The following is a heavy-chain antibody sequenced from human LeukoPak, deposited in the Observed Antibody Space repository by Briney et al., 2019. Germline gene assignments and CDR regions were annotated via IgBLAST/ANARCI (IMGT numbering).Heavy chain of an antibody. CDR3: ARDREVPYSSSPGYLFDY. J-gene: IGHJ4*02. D-gene: IGHD6-6*01. CDR2: IIPIFGTA. Sequence: GASVKVSCMASGGTFSSYAISWVRQAPGQGLEWMGGIIPIFGTANYAQKFQGRVTITADESTSTAYMELSSLRSEDTAVYYCARDREVPYSSSPGYLFDYWGQGTLVTVSS. CDR1: GGTFSSYA. V-gene: IGHV1-69*13.